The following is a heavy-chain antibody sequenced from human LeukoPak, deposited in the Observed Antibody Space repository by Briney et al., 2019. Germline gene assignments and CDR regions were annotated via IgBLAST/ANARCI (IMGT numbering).Heavy chain of an antibody. CDR2: IYYSGST. D-gene: IGHD2-2*02. V-gene: IGHV4-59*01. J-gene: IGHJ4*02. Sequence: PSQTLSLTCTVSGGSISSYYWSWIRQPPGKGLEWIGYIYYSGSTNYNPSLKSRVTISVDTSKNQFSLKLSSVTAADTAVYYCAREEGSLYTLWGQGTLVTVSS. CDR3: AREEGSLYTL. CDR1: GGSISSYY.